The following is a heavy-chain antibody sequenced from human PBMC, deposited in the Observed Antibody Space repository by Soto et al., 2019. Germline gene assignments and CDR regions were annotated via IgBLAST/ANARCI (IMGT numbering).Heavy chain of an antibody. CDR3: ARHLGCRSASCPDDGFDI. V-gene: IGHV4-39*01. CDR2: IYYSGST. J-gene: IGHJ3*02. CDR1: GGSISSGSHY. Sequence: QLLLQESGPGLVKPSETLSLTCTGSGGSISSGSHYWGWIRQPPGKGLEWIGSIYYSGSTYYNPSLKSRVTLSRDTSKNQFSRKLSSVTAADTAAYYCARHLGCRSASCPDDGFDIWGQGTMVTVSS. D-gene: IGHD2-2*01.